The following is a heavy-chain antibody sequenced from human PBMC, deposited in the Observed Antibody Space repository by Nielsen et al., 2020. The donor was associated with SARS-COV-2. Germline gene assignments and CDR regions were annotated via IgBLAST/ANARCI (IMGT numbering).Heavy chain of an antibody. CDR1: GGSISSYY. J-gene: IGHJ6*02. CDR2: IYYSGST. D-gene: IGHD2-15*01. Sequence: GSLRLSCTVSGGSISSYYWSWIRQPPGKGLEWIGYIYYSGSTNYNPSLKSRVTISVDTSKNQFSLKLSSVTAADTAVYYCARGIVVVVAATRDYYYGMDVWGQGTTVTVSS. CDR3: ARGIVVVVAATRDYYYGMDV. V-gene: IGHV4-59*13.